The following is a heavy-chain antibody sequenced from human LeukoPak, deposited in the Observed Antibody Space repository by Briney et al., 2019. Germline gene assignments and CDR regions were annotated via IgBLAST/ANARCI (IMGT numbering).Heavy chain of an antibody. CDR1: GVSISSSSSY. CDR2: IYHSGST. CDR3: ARDVYSSSSGIGY. J-gene: IGHJ4*02. D-gene: IGHD6-6*01. Sequence: SETLSLTCTVSGVSISSSSSYWGWIRQPPGKGLEWIGSIYHSGSTYYNPSLKSRVTISVDTSKNQFSLKLSSVTAADTAVYYCARDVYSSSSGIGYWGQGTLVTVSS. V-gene: IGHV4-39*07.